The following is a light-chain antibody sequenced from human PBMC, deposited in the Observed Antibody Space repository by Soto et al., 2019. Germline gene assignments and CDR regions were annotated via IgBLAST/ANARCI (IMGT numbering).Light chain of an antibody. J-gene: IGKJ1*01. CDR1: QSLLHSNGYNY. V-gene: IGKV2-28*01. CDR2: LGS. CDR3: MQALQTPRT. Sequence: DIVMTQSPLSLPVTPGEPASISCRSSQSLLHSNGYNYLDWYLQKPGQSPQLLIYLGSNRASGVPDRLSGSGSGTDFTLKIDRVEAEDVGVYYCMQALQTPRTFGQGTRVEIK.